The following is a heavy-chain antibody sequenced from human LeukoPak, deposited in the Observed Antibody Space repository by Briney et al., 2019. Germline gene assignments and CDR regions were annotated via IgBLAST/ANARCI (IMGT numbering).Heavy chain of an antibody. Sequence: PGGTLRLSCAASGFIFSSYGMSWVRRGSGKGLEWDSAIGGSGGGTYYADSVKGRFTISRYNSKNTLYLQMSSLRAEDTAVYYCAKRGSGWYEDYYYCMDVWGKGTTVTISS. J-gene: IGHJ6*03. CDR3: AKRGSGWYEDYYYCMDV. V-gene: IGHV3-23*01. CDR1: GFIFSSYG. CDR2: IGGSGGGT. D-gene: IGHD6-19*01.